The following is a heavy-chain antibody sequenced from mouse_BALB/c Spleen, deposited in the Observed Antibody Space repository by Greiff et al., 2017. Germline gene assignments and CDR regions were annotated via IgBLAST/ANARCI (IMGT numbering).Heavy chain of an antibody. Sequence: EVQLQQSGPGLVKPSQSLSLTCTVTGYSITSDYAWNWIRQFPGNKLEWMGYISYSGSTSYNPSLKSRISITRDTSKNQFFLQLNSVTTEDTATYYCARRRVHFDYWGQGTTLTVSS. V-gene: IGHV3-2*02. CDR1: GYSITSDYA. CDR3: ARRRVHFDY. CDR2: ISYSGST. J-gene: IGHJ2*01.